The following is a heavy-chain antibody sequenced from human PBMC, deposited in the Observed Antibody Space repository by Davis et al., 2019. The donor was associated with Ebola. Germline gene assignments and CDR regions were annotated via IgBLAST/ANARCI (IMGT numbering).Heavy chain of an antibody. D-gene: IGHD3-22*01. CDR1: GGSISSSSYY. CDR3: ARHPLYYYDSSGYYGVWSYFDY. CDR2: IYYSGST. J-gene: IGHJ4*02. Sequence: MPSETLSLTCTVSGGSISSSSYYWGWIRQPPGKGLEWIGTIYYSGSTYYNPSLKSRVTISVDTSKNQFSLKLSSVTAADTAVYYCARHPLYYYDSSGYYGVWSYFDYWGQGTLVTVSS. V-gene: IGHV4-39*01.